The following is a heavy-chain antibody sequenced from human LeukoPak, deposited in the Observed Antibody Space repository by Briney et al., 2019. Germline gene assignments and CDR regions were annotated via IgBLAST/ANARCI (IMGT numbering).Heavy chain of an antibody. CDR2: INYSGNS. Sequence: SETLSLTCTVSGGSISSYYWRWVRQPPGKGLQWIGYINYSGNSDYNPSLQSRVTMSVDTSKNQFSLKLNSVTAADTAVYYCARRTYYDTLTGYKYWYFDLWGRGTLVTVSS. CDR1: GGSISSYY. D-gene: IGHD3-9*01. J-gene: IGHJ2*01. V-gene: IGHV4-59*01. CDR3: ARRTYYDTLTGYKYWYFDL.